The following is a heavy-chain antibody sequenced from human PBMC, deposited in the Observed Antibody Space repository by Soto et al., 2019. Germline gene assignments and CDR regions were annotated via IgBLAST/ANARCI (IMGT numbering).Heavy chain of an antibody. CDR2: ISAYNGNT. Sequence: GASVKVSCKASGYTFTSYGISWVRQAPGQGLEWMGWISAYNGNTNYAQKLQGRVTMTTDTSTSTAYMELRSLRSDDTAVYYCARNYYDSSGYYQHFDFDYWGQGTLVTVSS. D-gene: IGHD3-22*01. CDR1: GYTFTSYG. J-gene: IGHJ4*02. CDR3: ARNYYDSSGYYQHFDFDY. V-gene: IGHV1-18*01.